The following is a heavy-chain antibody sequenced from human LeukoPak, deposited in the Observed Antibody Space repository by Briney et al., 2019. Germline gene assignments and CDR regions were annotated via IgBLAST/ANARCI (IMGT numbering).Heavy chain of an antibody. D-gene: IGHD2-2*01. Sequence: GESLKISCKGSGYSFTSYWIGWVRQMPGKGLEWMGIIYPGDSDTRYSPSFQGQVTISADKSISTAYLQWSSLKASDTAMYYCAMAQGCSSTSCYAADYWGQGTLGTVSS. V-gene: IGHV5-51*01. CDR1: GYSFTSYW. J-gene: IGHJ4*02. CDR3: AMAQGCSSTSCYAADY. CDR2: IYPGDSDT.